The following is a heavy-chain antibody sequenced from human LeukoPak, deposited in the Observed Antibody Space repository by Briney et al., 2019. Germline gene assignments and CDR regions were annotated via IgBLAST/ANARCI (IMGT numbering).Heavy chain of an antibody. V-gene: IGHV4-34*01. Sequence: SETLSLTCAVYGGSFSGYYWSWIRQPPGKGLEWIGEINHSGSTNYNPFLKSRVTISVDTSKNQFSLKLSSVTAADTAVYYCARGYSSSWYRTNAFDIWGQGTMVTVSS. CDR2: INHSGST. CDR3: ARGYSSSWYRTNAFDI. CDR1: GGSFSGYY. J-gene: IGHJ3*02. D-gene: IGHD6-13*01.